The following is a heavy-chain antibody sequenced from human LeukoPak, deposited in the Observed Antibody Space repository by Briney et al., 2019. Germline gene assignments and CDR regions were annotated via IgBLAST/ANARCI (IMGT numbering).Heavy chain of an antibody. CDR1: GFTFTSYA. V-gene: IGHV3-23*01. Sequence: GGSLRLSCAASGFTFTSYAMNWVRQAPGKGLEWVSAISDSGSNTYYADSVKGRFSIPRDNSKNTLYLHMNSLRAEDTAVYYCAKDGDPTVTTDFDYWGQGTLVTVSS. CDR3: AKDGDPTVTTDFDY. J-gene: IGHJ4*02. CDR2: ISDSGSNT. D-gene: IGHD4-17*01.